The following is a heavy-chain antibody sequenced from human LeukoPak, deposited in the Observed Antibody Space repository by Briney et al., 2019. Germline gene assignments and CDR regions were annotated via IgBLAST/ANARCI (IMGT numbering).Heavy chain of an antibody. J-gene: IGHJ4*02. D-gene: IGHD6-13*01. CDR2: ISSSRGYI. V-gene: IGHV3-21*01. CDR3: ARFIAAPYYFDY. Sequence: GGSLRLSCAASGFTFSSYSMNWVRQAPGKGLEWVSFISSSRGYIYYADSVKGRFTISRDNAKNSLYLQMNSLRAEDTAVYYCARFIAAPYYFDYWGRGTLVTVSS. CDR1: GFTFSSYS.